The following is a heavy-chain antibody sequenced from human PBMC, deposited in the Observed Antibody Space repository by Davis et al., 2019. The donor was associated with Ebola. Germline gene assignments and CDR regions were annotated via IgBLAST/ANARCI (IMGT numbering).Heavy chain of an antibody. CDR2: IYSGGST. Sequence: GESLKISCAASGFTVSSNYMSWVRQAPGKGLEWVSVIYSGGSTYYADSVKGRFTISRDNAKNSLYLQMNSLRAEDTAVYYCAGGSVDYWGQGTLVTVSS. CDR3: AGGSVDY. J-gene: IGHJ4*02. CDR1: GFTVSSNY. V-gene: IGHV3-66*01. D-gene: IGHD5-12*01.